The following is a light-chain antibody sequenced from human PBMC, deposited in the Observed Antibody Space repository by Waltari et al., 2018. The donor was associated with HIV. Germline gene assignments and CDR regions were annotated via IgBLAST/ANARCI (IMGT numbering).Light chain of an antibody. CDR1: QDIFNY. V-gene: IGKV1-27*01. J-gene: IGKJ1*01. CDR3: QRYNSAQWT. Sequence: DIQMTQSPSSLSASVGDRVTITCRASQDIFNYLAWFQQKPGKVPKLLVYAASTFQSGVPSRFSGSGSGPVFTLTISSLQPEDVAIYYCQRYNSAQWTFGQGTKVEIK. CDR2: AAS.